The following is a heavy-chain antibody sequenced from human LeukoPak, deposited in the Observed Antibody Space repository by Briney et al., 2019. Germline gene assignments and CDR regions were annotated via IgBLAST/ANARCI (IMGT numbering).Heavy chain of an antibody. CDR2: ISGSGGST. J-gene: IGHJ4*02. CDR1: GFTFSSYA. V-gene: IGHV3-23*01. D-gene: IGHD3-10*01. CDR3: AKGDGSGSYYNRGPFDY. Sequence: PGGSPRLSCAASGFTFSSYAMSWVRQAPGKGLEWVSAISGSGGSTYYADSVKGRFTISRDNSKNTLYLQMNSLRAEDTAVYYCAKGDGSGSYYNRGPFDYWGQGTLVTVSS.